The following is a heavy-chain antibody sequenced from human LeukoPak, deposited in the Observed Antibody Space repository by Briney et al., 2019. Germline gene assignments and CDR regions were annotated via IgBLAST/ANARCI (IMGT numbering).Heavy chain of an antibody. CDR3: ARGDTIFGVVTPPCYFDY. J-gene: IGHJ4*02. V-gene: IGHV4-59*01. D-gene: IGHD3-3*01. CDR1: GGSISSYY. Sequence: SETLSLTCTVSGGSISSYYWSWIRQPPGKGLEWIGYIYYSGSTNYNPSLKSRVTISVDTSKNQFSLKLSSVTAADTAVYYCARGDTIFGVVTPPCYFDYWGQGTLVTVSS. CDR2: IYYSGST.